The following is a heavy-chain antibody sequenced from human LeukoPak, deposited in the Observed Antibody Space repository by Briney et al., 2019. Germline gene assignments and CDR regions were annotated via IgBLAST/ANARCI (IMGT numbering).Heavy chain of an antibody. CDR3: AKGPVRGAYTYFDY. D-gene: IGHD3-10*01. Sequence: PGGSLRLSCAASGFTFSSYGMSWVRQAPGKGLEWVSAISGSGGSTYYADSVEGRFTISRDNSKNTLYLQMNSLRAEDTAVYYCAKGPVRGAYTYFDYWGQGTLVTVSS. CDR1: GFTFSSYG. J-gene: IGHJ4*02. CDR2: ISGSGGST. V-gene: IGHV3-23*01.